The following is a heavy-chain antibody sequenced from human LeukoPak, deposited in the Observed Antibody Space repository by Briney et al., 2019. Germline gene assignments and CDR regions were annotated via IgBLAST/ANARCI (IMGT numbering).Heavy chain of an antibody. CDR3: ARAGGMELFDY. D-gene: IGHD3-10*01. J-gene: IGHJ4*02. CDR1: GGSISSYY. Sequence: PSETLSLTCTVSGGSISSYYWSWIRQPPGKGLEWIGYIYYSGSTNYNPSLKSRVTISVDTSKNQFSLKLSSVTAADTAVYYCARAGGMELFDYWGQGTLVTVSS. V-gene: IGHV4-59*12. CDR2: IYYSGST.